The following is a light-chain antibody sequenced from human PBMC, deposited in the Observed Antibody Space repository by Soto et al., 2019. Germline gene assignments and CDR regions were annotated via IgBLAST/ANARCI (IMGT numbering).Light chain of an antibody. CDR3: LQDDDYPFT. V-gene: IGKV1-6*01. CDR2: SAS. J-gene: IGKJ4*01. CDR1: QGIRNE. Sequence: AIQVTQSPSSLSASVGDRVTITCRASQGIRNELSWYQQKPGKAPKFLIFSASNLQSGVPSRFIGSGSGTDFTLTISSLQPKDFATYFCLQDDDYPFTFGGRINVEIK.